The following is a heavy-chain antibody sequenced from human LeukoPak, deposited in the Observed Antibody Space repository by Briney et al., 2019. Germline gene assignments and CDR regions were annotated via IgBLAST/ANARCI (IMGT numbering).Heavy chain of an antibody. CDR3: AKDYPSAVGSSPFEY. D-gene: IGHD1-26*01. V-gene: IGHV3-30*02. CDR2: IRYDGSDI. CDR1: GFTFSTSG. J-gene: IGHJ4*02. Sequence: GGSLRLXCAASGFTFSTSGMHWVRQAPGKGLEWVAFIRYDGSDIHYPDSVKGRFSISRDNFKNTLYPQMNSLRAEDTAIYYCAKDYPSAVGSSPFEYWGQGTLVTVSS.